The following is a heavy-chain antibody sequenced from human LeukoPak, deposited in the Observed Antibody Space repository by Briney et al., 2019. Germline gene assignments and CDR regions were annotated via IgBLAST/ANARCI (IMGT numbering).Heavy chain of an antibody. J-gene: IGHJ6*02. Sequence: GASVKVSCKAFGYTFTSYVITWVRQAPGQGLEWMGWISAYNGNTDYADNFQGRVIVTTDTSTSTAYMELRSLRSDDTAVYYCARDSSSVTPFGMDVWGQGTTVAVPS. CDR2: ISAYNGNT. D-gene: IGHD3-22*01. CDR1: GYTFTSYV. V-gene: IGHV1-18*01. CDR3: ARDSSSVTPFGMDV.